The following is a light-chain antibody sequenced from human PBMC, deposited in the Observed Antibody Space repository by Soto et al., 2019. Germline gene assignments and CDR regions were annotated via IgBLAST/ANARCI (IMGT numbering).Light chain of an antibody. Sequence: DIQMTQSPSTLSASVGDRVTITSRASQNIGNWLAWYQQNPGKAPKFVFYDASILESGVPSRVSGSGSGTEFTLTISSLQPDDFACYYCHQHNGYPYTFGQGTKLHIK. CDR3: HQHNGYPYT. V-gene: IGKV1-5*01. J-gene: IGKJ2*01. CDR1: QNIGNW. CDR2: DAS.